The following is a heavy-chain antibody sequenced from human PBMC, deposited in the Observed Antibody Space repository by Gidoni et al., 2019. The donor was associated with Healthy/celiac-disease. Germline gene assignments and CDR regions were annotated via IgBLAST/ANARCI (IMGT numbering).Heavy chain of an antibody. V-gene: IGHV1-24*01. CDR1: GYTLTELS. Sequence: QVQLVQSGAEVKKPGASVKVSCKVSGYTLTELSMHWVRQAPGKGFEWMGGFDPEDGETIYAQKFQGRVTMTEDTSTDTAYMELSSLRSEDTAVYYCATTGRRGYYDSSGYSPQDYWGQGTLVTVSS. D-gene: IGHD3-22*01. CDR3: ATTGRRGYYDSSGYSPQDY. CDR2: FDPEDGET. J-gene: IGHJ4*02.